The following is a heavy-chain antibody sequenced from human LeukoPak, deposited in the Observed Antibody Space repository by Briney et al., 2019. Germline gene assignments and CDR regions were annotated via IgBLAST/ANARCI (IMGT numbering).Heavy chain of an antibody. J-gene: IGHJ4*02. Sequence: GGSLRLSCAASGFTFSSYAMSWVRQAPGKGLEWVSAISGSGGSTYYADSVKGRFTISGDNSKNTLYLQMNSLRAEDTAVYYCAKGPRAPPRCYFDYWGQGTLVTVSS. CDR3: AKGPRAPPRCYFDY. CDR1: GFTFSSYA. V-gene: IGHV3-23*01. CDR2: ISGSGGST.